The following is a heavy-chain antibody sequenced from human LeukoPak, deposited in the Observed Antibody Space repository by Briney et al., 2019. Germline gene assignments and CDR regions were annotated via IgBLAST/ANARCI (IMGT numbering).Heavy chain of an antibody. CDR3: ARSRVRITIFGVAPMRFDY. D-gene: IGHD3-3*01. V-gene: IGHV1-46*01. Sequence: GASVKVSCKASGYTFTSYYMHWVRQAPGQGLEWMGIINPSGGSTSYAQKFQGRVTMTRDMSTSTVYMVLSSLRSEDTAVYYCARSRVRITIFGVAPMRFDYWGQGTLVTVSS. CDR1: GYTFTSYY. J-gene: IGHJ4*02. CDR2: INPSGGST.